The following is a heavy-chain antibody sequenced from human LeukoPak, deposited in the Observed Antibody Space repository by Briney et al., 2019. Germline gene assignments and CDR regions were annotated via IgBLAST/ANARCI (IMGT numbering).Heavy chain of an antibody. CDR2: IYYSGST. V-gene: IGHV4-39*07. CDR1: GGSISSSSYC. Sequence: PSETLSLTCTVSGGSISSSSYCWGWIRQPPGKGLEWIGSIYYSGSTYYNPSLKSRVTISVDTSKNQFSLKLSSVTAADTAVYYCASWGLYSGSFLGGDYWGQGTLVTVSS. CDR3: ASWGLYSGSFLGGDY. D-gene: IGHD1-26*01. J-gene: IGHJ4*02.